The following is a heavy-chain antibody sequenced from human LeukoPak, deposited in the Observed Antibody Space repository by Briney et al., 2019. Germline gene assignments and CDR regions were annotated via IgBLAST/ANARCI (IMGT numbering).Heavy chain of an antibody. Sequence: ASVTVSCKVSGYTLTELSMHWVRQAPGKGLEWMGGFDPEDGETIYAQKFQGRVTMTEDTSTDTAYMELSSLRSEDTAVYYCATSPLWLGDYFDYGGQGTLVTVSS. CDR2: FDPEDGET. CDR1: GYTLTELS. J-gene: IGHJ4*02. D-gene: IGHD2-21*01. V-gene: IGHV1-24*01. CDR3: ATSPLWLGDYFDY.